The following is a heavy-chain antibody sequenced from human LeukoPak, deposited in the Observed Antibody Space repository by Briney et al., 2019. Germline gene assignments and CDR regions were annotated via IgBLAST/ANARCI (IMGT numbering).Heavy chain of an antibody. Sequence: SVKVSCKASGGTFSSYAISWVRQAPEQGLEWMGRIIPIFGTANYAQKFQGGVTITTDESTSTAYMELSSLRSEDTAVYYCARDSLAVAGTFDYRGQGTLVTVSS. D-gene: IGHD6-19*01. CDR2: IIPIFGTA. V-gene: IGHV1-69*05. CDR3: ARDSLAVAGTFDY. CDR1: GGTFSSYA. J-gene: IGHJ4*02.